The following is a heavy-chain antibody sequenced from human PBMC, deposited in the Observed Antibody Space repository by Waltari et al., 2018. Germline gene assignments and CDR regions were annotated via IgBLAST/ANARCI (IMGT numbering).Heavy chain of an antibody. V-gene: IGHV5-51*01. CDR2: IYPGDSDT. CDR3: ARHEGSYYYYYYGMDV. D-gene: IGHD1-26*01. CDR1: GYSFTSYW. J-gene: IGHJ6*02. Sequence: EVQLVQSGAEVKKPGESLTISCKGSGYSFTSYWLGWVRQMPGKGLEWMGIIYPGDSDTRYSPSFQGQVTISADKSISTAYLQWSSLKASDTAMYYCARHEGSYYYYYYGMDVWGQGTTVTVSS.